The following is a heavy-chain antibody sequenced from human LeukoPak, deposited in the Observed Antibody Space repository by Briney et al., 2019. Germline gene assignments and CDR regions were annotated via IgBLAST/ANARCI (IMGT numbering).Heavy chain of an antibody. CDR1: GFTFGSHA. CDR3: GKTTVGYSSGQKPAWPVDY. D-gene: IGHD5-18*01. V-gene: IGHV3-23*01. CDR2: IFGSGGSP. Sequence: GGSLRLSCEASGFTFGSHAMYWVRQAPGKGLEWVAGIFGSGGSPHYADSVKGRFTISRDNSRNTVYLQIHSLRADDTAVYYCGKTTVGYSSGQKPAWPVDYWGQGTLVTVSS. J-gene: IGHJ4*02.